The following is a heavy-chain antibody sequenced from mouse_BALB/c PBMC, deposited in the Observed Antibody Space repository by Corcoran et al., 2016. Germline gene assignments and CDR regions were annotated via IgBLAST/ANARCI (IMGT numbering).Heavy chain of an antibody. Sequence: QIQLVQSGPELKKPGETVKIYCKASGYTFTNYGMNWVKQAPGKGLKWMGWINTYTGEPTYADDFKGRFAFSLETSASTAYLQINNLKNEDTATYFCARGPRDYYAMDYWGQGTSVTVSS. CDR2: INTYTGEP. J-gene: IGHJ4*01. CDR1: GYTFTNYG. V-gene: IGHV9-3-1*01. CDR3: ARGPRDYYAMDY.